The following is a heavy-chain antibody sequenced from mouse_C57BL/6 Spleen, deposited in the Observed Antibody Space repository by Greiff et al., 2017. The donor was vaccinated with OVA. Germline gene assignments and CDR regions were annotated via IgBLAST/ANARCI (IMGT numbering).Heavy chain of an antibody. J-gene: IGHJ1*03. CDR3: GTWYCDV. CDR2: IYPGDGDT. Sequence: VQLQESGPELVKPGASVKISCKASGYAFSSSWMNWVKQRPGKGLEWIGRIYPGDGDTNYNGKFKGKATLTADKSSSTAYMQLSSLTSEDSAVYFCGTWYCDVWGTGTTVTVSS. CDR1: GYAFSSSW. V-gene: IGHV1-82*01.